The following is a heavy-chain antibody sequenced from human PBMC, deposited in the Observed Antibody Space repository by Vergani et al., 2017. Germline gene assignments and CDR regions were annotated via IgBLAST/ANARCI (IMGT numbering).Heavy chain of an antibody. CDR1: GGTFSRYA. D-gene: IGHD3-10*01. Sequence: QVKLVQSGAEVKKPGSSVKVSCKASGGTFSRYATSWVRPAPGQGLEWMGGIIPIFGTATYAQEFQGRVTIAADESTSTAVMELSSLRSEDTAVYYCARTDYYGSGSYYMYCYYGMDVWGQGTTVTVSS. CDR3: ARTDYYGSGSYYMYCYYGMDV. CDR2: IIPIFGTA. J-gene: IGHJ6*02. V-gene: IGHV1-69*01.